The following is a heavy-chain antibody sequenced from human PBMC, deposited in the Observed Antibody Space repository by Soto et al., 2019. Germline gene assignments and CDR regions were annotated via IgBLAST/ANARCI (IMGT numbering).Heavy chain of an antibody. D-gene: IGHD3-22*01. CDR1: GGSFRGYS. CDR2: INHSGST. CDR3: ASDYYDSSGYYPG. V-gene: IGHV4-34*01. J-gene: IGHJ4*02. Sequence: SESLSLTCAVYGGSFRGYSGIWIRQTPGKGLEWIGEINHSGSTNSNPSLKSRVTISVDTSKNQFSLKLSSVTAADTAVYYCASDYYDSSGYYPGWGQGTLVT.